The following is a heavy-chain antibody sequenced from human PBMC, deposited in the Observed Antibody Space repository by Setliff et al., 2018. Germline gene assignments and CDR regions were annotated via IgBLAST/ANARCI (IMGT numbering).Heavy chain of an antibody. CDR2: IYYTGST. D-gene: IGHD6-25*01. Sequence: SETLSLTCSVSGMSITSYYWSWIRQSPGRGLEWIGYIYYTGSTTYSPSLKGRVTISVDTSRNTLYLHMNNLRAEDTAVFYCVPGRGSWGQGALVTVSS. CDR3: VPGRGS. J-gene: IGHJ5*02. V-gene: IGHV4-59*03. CDR1: GMSITSYY.